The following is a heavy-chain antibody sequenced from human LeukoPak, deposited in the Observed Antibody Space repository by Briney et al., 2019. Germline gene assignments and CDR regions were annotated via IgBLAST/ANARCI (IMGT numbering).Heavy chain of an antibody. J-gene: IGHJ5*02. Sequence: PSETLSLTCAVYGGSFSGYYWSWIRQPPGKGLEWIGEINHSGSTNYNPPLKSRVTISVDTSKNQFSLKLSSVTAADTAVYYCARGPLAAAVRNWFDPWGQGTLVTVSS. V-gene: IGHV4-34*01. CDR2: INHSGST. CDR3: ARGPLAAAVRNWFDP. D-gene: IGHD6-13*01. CDR1: GGSFSGYY.